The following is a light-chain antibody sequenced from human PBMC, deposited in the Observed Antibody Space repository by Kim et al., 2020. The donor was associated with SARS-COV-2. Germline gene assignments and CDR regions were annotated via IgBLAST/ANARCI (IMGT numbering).Light chain of an antibody. CDR1: QTITNNY. V-gene: IGKV3-20*01. CDR3: QQYGRAPVT. Sequence: EIVLTQSPKVLSLSPGERATLSCRASQTITNNYVAWYKQKGGQAPSLLVYGVSTRATGIPDRFSGSGSGADFTLTINRLEPEDFAVYYCQQYGRAPVTFGRENNLEI. J-gene: IGKJ4*01. CDR2: GVS.